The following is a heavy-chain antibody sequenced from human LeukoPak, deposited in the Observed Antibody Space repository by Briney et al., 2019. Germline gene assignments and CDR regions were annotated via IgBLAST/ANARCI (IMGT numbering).Heavy chain of an antibody. J-gene: IGHJ6*03. CDR2: INPNSGGT. CDR3: AKGILRGSYYYYYYMDV. CDR1: GYTFTGYY. Sequence: GASVKVSCKASGYTFTGYYMHWVRQAPGQGLEWMGWINPNSGGTNYAQKFQGRVTMTRDTSISTAYMELSRLRSDDTAVYYCAKGILRGSYYYYYYMDVWGKGTTVTVSS. D-gene: IGHD4-17*01. V-gene: IGHV1-2*02.